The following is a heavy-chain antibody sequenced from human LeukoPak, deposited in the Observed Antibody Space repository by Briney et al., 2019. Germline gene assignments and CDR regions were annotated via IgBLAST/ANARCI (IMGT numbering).Heavy chain of an antibody. CDR2: IYHSGST. J-gene: IGHJ5*02. D-gene: IGHD2-2*01. Sequence: SQTLSLTCAVSGGSISSGGYSWSWIRQPPGKGLEWIGDIYHSGSTYYNPSLKSRVTISVDRSKNQFSLKLSSVTAADTAVYYCARVVGYCSSTSCPYNWFDPWGQGTLVTVSS. CDR3: ARVVGYCSSTSCPYNWFDP. CDR1: GGSISSGGYS. V-gene: IGHV4-30-2*01.